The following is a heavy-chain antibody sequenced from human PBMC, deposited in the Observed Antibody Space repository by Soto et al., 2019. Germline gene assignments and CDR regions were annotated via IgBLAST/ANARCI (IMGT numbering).Heavy chain of an antibody. V-gene: IGHV3-7*01. J-gene: IGHJ6*02. D-gene: IGHD3-3*01. Sequence: GGSLRLSCAASGFTFSSYWMSWVRQAPGKGLEWVANIKQDGSEKYYVDSVKGRFTISRDNAKNSLYLQMNSLRAEDTAVYYCARRTPRGYDFWSGYYKYYYGMDVWGQGTTVTVSS. CDR2: IKQDGSEK. CDR1: GFTFSSYW. CDR3: ARRTPRGYDFWSGYYKYYYGMDV.